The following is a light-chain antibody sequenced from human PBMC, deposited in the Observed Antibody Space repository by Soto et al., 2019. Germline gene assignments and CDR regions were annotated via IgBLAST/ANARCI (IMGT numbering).Light chain of an antibody. CDR1: QSIMSKS. Sequence: TQSPGTWASSPGRRATRSCRDSQSIMSKSLAWHQPRFGQAPRLLIYGASSRATGIPDRFSGSGSGTAFTLTIRGLEPADFAVYPCQHYDSSPTFGGRTKVDIK. J-gene: IGKJ4*01. V-gene: IGKV3-20*01. CDR3: QHYDSSPT. CDR2: GAS.